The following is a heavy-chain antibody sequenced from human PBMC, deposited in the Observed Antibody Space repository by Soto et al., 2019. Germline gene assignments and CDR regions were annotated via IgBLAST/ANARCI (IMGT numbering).Heavy chain of an antibody. CDR3: ARVHSNDDYYYYYYMDV. CDR2: ISSSGSTI. V-gene: IGHV3-11*01. CDR1: GFTFSDYY. Sequence: GGSLRLSCAASGFTFSDYYMSWIRQAPGKGLEWVSYISSSGSTIYYADSVKGRFTISRDNAKNSLYLQMNSLRAEDTAVYYCARVHSNDDYYYYYYMDVWGKGTTVTVSS. D-gene: IGHD4-4*01. J-gene: IGHJ6*03.